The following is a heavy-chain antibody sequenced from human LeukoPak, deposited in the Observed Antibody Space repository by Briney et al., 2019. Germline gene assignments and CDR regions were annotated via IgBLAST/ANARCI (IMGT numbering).Heavy chain of an antibody. CDR3: ARNSRHGYNPIDY. V-gene: IGHV4-39*01. CDR1: GGSISSSSYY. CDR2: IYYSGST. J-gene: IGHJ4*02. D-gene: IGHD5-24*01. Sequence: PSETLSLTCTVSGGSISSSSYYWGWIRQPPGKGLEWIGSIYYSGSTYYNPSLKSRVTISVDTSKNQFSLNLSSVTAADTAIYYCARNSRHGYNPIDYWGQGTLVTVSS.